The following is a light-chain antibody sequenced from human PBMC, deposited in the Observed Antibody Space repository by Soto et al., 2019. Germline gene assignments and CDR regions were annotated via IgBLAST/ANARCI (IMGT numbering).Light chain of an antibody. V-gene: IGKV1-5*01. Sequence: DIRMTQSASTLSASVGDTVTITCRASQSISRWLAWYQQKPGKAPKILISDASILENGVPSRFSGTGSGTEFTLTISNLQPDDFATYFCQQYNSFSLITFGQGTRLEIK. CDR3: QQYNSFSLIT. CDR2: DAS. CDR1: QSISRW. J-gene: IGKJ5*01.